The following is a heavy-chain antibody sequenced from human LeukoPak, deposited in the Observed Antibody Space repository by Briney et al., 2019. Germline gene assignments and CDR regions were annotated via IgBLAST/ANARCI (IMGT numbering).Heavy chain of an antibody. CDR2: ISAYNGNT. D-gene: IGHD6-13*01. Sequence: ASVKVSCKASGYTFTNYGVTWVRQAPGQGLEWMGWISAYNGNTNYAQKLQGRVTMTTDTSTSTAYMELRSLRSDDTAVYYCARDAHSSSWPYYFDYWGQGTLATVSS. J-gene: IGHJ4*02. V-gene: IGHV1-18*01. CDR3: ARDAHSSSWPYYFDY. CDR1: GYTFTNYG.